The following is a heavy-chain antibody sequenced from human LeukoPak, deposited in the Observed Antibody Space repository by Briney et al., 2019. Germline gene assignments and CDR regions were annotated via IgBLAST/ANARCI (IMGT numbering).Heavy chain of an antibody. V-gene: IGHV3-74*01. CDR3: ARGNYYGSGTYYSPSSY. CDR2: INSDWSTT. CDR1: GFSFNNYW. Sequence: GGSLSLSCAASGFSFNNYWMHWVRQTPGKGLVWVSGINSDWSTTTYADSVKGRFTISRDNAKNTLYLQMNSLRAEDTAVYYCARGNYYGSGTYYSPSSYWGQGTRVTVSS. J-gene: IGHJ4*02. D-gene: IGHD3-10*01.